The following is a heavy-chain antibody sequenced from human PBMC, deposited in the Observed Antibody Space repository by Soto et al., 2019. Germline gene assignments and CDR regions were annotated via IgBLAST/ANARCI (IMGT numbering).Heavy chain of an antibody. D-gene: IGHD2-15*01. CDR2: ISAYNGNT. CDR3: ARDYCSGGSCYFGGL. Sequence: ASVKVSRKASGYTFTSYGISWVRQAPGQGLEWMGWISAYNGNTNYAQKLQGRVTMTTDTSTSTAYMELRSLRSDDTAVYYCARDYCSGGSCYFGGLWGQGTLVTVSS. J-gene: IGHJ4*02. CDR1: GYTFTSYG. V-gene: IGHV1-18*01.